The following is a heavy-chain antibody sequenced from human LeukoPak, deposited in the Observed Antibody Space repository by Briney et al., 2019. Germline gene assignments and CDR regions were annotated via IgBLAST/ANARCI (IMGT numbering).Heavy chain of an antibody. CDR3: ARGRSGSYYGGYYYYMDV. Sequence: PSETLSLTCTVSGGSISSRSYYWGWIRQPPGKGLEWIGSIYYSGSTYYNPSLQSRVTISVDTSKNQFSLKLNSVTAADTAVYYCARGRSGSYYGGYYYYMDVWGKGTTVTISS. CDR1: GGSISSRSYY. V-gene: IGHV4-39*01. CDR2: IYYSGST. J-gene: IGHJ6*03. D-gene: IGHD1-26*01.